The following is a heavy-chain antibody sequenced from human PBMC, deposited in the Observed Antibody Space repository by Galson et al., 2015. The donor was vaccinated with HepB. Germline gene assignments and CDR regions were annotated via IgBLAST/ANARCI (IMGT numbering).Heavy chain of an antibody. CDR3: ARSSVSRFDP. V-gene: IGHV4-59*01. CDR2: IYYSESA. CDR1: GGSISSYY. J-gene: IGHJ5*02. Sequence: SETLSLTCTVSGGSISSYYWSWIRQPPGKGLEWIGYIYYSESANYNPSLKSRVSISVDTSENQFSLRLYSVTTADTAVYYCARSSVSRFDPWGQGTLVTVSS. D-gene: IGHD3-22*01.